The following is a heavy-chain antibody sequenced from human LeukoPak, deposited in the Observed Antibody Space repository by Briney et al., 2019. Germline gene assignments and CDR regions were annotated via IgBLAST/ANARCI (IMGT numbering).Heavy chain of an antibody. D-gene: IGHD5-18*01. V-gene: IGHV3-23*01. Sequence: GGSLRLSCAASGFTFSSYAMSWVGQAPGKGLEWVSAISGSGGGTYYADSVKGRFTISRDNSKNTLYLQMNSLRAEDTAVYYCAKSHTAMATGRFDYWGQGTLVTVSS. J-gene: IGHJ4*02. CDR2: ISGSGGGT. CDR3: AKSHTAMATGRFDY. CDR1: GFTFSSYA.